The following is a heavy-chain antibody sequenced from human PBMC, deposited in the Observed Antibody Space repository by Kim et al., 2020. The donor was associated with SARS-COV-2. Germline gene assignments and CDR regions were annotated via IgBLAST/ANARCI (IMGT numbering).Heavy chain of an antibody. CDR2: TYYRSKWYN. D-gene: IGHD6-13*01. CDR1: GDSVSSNSAA. CDR3: ARASYQGYWYSSSWDYFDY. J-gene: IGHJ4*02. Sequence: SQTLSLTCAISGDSVSSNSAAWNWIRQSPSRGLEWLGRTYYRSKWYNDYAVSVKSRITINPDTSKNQFSLQLNSVTPEDTAVYYCARASYQGYWYSSSWDYFDYWGQGTLVTVSS. V-gene: IGHV6-1*01.